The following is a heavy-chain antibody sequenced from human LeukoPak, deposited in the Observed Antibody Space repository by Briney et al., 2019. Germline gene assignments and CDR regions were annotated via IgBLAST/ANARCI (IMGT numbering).Heavy chain of an antibody. D-gene: IGHD3-22*01. CDR1: GFMFSKNN. CDR3: AKVGSGYNYFDF. J-gene: IGHJ4*02. Sequence: GGSLRLSCAASGFMFSKNNMHWVRQAPGKGPEWVAFIRDDGSYTVYADSVKGRFTISRDNSESRLYLQMHSPRANDTAFYYCAKVGSGYNYFDFWAQGTLVTVSS. V-gene: IGHV3-30*02. CDR2: IRDDGSYT.